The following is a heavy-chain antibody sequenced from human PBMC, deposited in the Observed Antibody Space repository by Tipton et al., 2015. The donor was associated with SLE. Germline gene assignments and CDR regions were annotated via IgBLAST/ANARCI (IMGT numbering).Heavy chain of an antibody. D-gene: IGHD2-2*01. CDR1: GGSISSSSYY. CDR2: IYYSGST. J-gene: IGHJ4*02. Sequence: TLSLTCTVSGGSISSSSYYWGWIRQPPGKGLEWIGSIYYSGSTNYNPSLKSRVTISVDTSKNQFSLKLSSVTAADTAVYYCARGIGVVPAAAGFDYWGQGTLVTVSS. V-gene: IGHV4-39*07. CDR3: ARGIGVVPAAAGFDY.